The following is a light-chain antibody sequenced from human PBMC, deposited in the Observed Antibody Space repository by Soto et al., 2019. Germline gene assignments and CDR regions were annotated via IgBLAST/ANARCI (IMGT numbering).Light chain of an antibody. CDR3: KQYNNWPWT. CDR2: GAS. Sequence: EIVITQSPATLSVSPGERATLSCRASQSVSSNLAWYQQKPGQAPRLLIYGASTRATGIPARFSGSGSGTELTLTISSLQSEDFAVYYCKQYNNWPWTFGQGSKVDI. J-gene: IGKJ1*01. V-gene: IGKV3-15*01. CDR1: QSVSSN.